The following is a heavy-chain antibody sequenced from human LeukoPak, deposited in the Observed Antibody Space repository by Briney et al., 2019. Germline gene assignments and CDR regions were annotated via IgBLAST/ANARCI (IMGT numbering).Heavy chain of an antibody. V-gene: IGHV3-30*18. Sequence: GGSLRLSCAAYGFTFSTYGIHWVRQAPGKGLEWVAVISADGSNKYYADSVKGRFTISRDNSKNTLYLQMNSLRVEDTAVYYCAKAIGGTFYRNSYYYYGSDVWGKGTTVTVSS. D-gene: IGHD1-26*01. CDR3: AKAIGGTFYRNSYYYYGSDV. CDR2: ISADGSNK. CDR1: GFTFSTYG. J-gene: IGHJ6*04.